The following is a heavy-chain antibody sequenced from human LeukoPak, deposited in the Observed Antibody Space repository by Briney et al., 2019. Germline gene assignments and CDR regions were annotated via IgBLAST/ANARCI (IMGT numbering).Heavy chain of an antibody. V-gene: IGHV4-39*01. J-gene: IGHJ4*02. CDR2: IYYSGST. D-gene: IGHD3-9*01. CDR3: ARHLGDILTAIDY. CDR1: GGSISSYH. Sequence: PSETLSLTCTVSGGSISSYHWGWIRQPPGKGLECIGSIYYSGSTYYNPSLKSRVTISVDTSKNQFSLKLSSVTAADTAVYYCARHLGDILTAIDYWGQGTLVTVSS.